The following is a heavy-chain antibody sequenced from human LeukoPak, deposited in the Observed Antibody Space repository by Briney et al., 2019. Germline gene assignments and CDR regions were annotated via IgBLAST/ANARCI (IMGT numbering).Heavy chain of an antibody. V-gene: IGHV5-51*01. D-gene: IGHD6-13*01. Sequence: GESLKISCKGSGYSFTSYWIGWVRQMPGKGLEWMGIIYPGDSDTRYSPSFQGQVTISADKSISTAYMELSRLRSDDTAVYYCARGQTLRQQLALRYWGQGTLVTVSS. J-gene: IGHJ4*02. CDR2: IYPGDSDT. CDR3: ARGQTLRQQLALRY. CDR1: GYSFTSYW.